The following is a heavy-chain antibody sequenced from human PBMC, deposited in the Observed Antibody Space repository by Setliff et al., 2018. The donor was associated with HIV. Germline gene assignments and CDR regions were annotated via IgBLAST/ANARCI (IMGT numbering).Heavy chain of an antibody. D-gene: IGHD2-15*01. CDR3: ARDGEYCSGGRCYLSFDY. Sequence: PSETLSLTCSVSGDSVSSRKYYWGWIRQSPGKGLEWIGSVYFNGITHDNPSLKSRVTTSVDTSKNQFFLHLSSVTAAETAIYYCARDGEYCSGGRCYLSFDYWGQGTLVTVSS. CDR2: VYFNGIT. V-gene: IGHV4-39*07. J-gene: IGHJ4*02. CDR1: GDSVSSRKYY.